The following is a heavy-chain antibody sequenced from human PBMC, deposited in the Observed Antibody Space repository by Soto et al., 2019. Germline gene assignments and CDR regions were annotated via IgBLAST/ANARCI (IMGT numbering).Heavy chain of an antibody. CDR1: GFTFSSYG. V-gene: IGHV3-30*18. D-gene: IGHD2-8*01. Sequence: PGGSLRLSCAASGFTFSSYGMHWVRQAPGKGLEWVAVISYDGSNKYYADSVKGRFTISRDNSKNTLYLQMNSLRAEDTAVYYCAKGEDCTNGVCKSYYYYYGMDVWGQGTTVTVSS. J-gene: IGHJ6*02. CDR2: ISYDGSNK. CDR3: AKGEDCTNGVCKSYYYYYGMDV.